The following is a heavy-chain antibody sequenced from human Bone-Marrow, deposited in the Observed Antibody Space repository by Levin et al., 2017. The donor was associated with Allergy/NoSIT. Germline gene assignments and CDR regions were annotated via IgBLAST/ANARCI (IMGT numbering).Heavy chain of an antibody. J-gene: IGHJ4*02. CDR2: ISSDGDKK. CDR1: GFTFRSYG. D-gene: IGHD6-19*01. V-gene: IGHV3-30*18. CDR3: AKEEGSGWYPPYYFDY. Sequence: LSLTCAASGFTFRSYGMHWVRQAPDKGLEWVALISSDGDKKYYVDSVKGRFTISRDNSKKTLYLQMDSLRAEDTAVYYCAKEEGSGWYPPYYFDYWGQGTLVTVSS.